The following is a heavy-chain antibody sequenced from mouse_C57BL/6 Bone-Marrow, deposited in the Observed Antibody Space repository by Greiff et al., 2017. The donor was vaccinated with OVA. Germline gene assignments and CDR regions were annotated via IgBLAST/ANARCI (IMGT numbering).Heavy chain of an antibody. Sequence: DVQLVESGGDLVKPGGSLKLSCAASGFTFSSYGMSWARQTPDKRLEWVATISSGGSYTYYPDSVKGRFTISRDNAKNTLYLQMSSLKSEDTAMYYCARHGDYGSFFDYWGQGTTLTVSS. D-gene: IGHD1-1*01. CDR3: ARHGDYGSFFDY. CDR1: GFTFSSYG. V-gene: IGHV5-6*01. CDR2: ISSGGSYT. J-gene: IGHJ2*01.